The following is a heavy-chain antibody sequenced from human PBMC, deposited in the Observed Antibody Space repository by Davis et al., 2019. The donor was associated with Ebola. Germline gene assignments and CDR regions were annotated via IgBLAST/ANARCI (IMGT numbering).Heavy chain of an antibody. CDR1: GYTFTNFG. V-gene: IGHV1-18*01. CDR2: ISGYNANT. Sequence: ASVKVSCKASGYTFTNFGITWVRQAPGQGLEWMGWISGYNANTNYAQKFQGRVTMTTDTSTSTAYMELRSLRSDDTAVYYCARSRTTDYYGNFDPWGQGTLVTVSS. CDR3: ARSRTTDYYGNFDP. D-gene: IGHD3-9*01. J-gene: IGHJ5*02.